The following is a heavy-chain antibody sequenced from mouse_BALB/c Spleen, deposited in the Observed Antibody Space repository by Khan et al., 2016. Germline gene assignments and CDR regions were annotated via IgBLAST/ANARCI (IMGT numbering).Heavy chain of an antibody. V-gene: IGHV3-6*02. CDR3: ARWDFGSRRYYFDY. Sequence: EVQLQESGPGLVKPSQSLSLTCSVTVYSITSGYYWNWIRQFPGNKLEWMGYISYDGSNNYNPSLKNRFSITRDTSRNQFFLKLNSVTTEDTAAYYCARWDFGSRRYYFDYWGQGTTLTVSS. CDR2: ISYDGSN. CDR1: VYSITSGYY. D-gene: IGHD1-1*01. J-gene: IGHJ2*01.